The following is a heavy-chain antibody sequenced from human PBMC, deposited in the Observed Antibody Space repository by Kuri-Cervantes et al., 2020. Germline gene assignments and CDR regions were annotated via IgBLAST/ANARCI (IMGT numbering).Heavy chain of an antibody. Sequence: GGSLRLSCAASGFIFSDYWMHWVRQAPGKGLEWVSYISSNSQTIFYADSVKGRFTISRDNARDSLYLQMNSLRAEDTAVYYCARWGDTAMVREYYFDYWGQGTLVTVSS. V-gene: IGHV3-48*01. D-gene: IGHD5-18*01. CDR1: GFIFSDYW. CDR3: ARWGDTAMVREYYFDY. CDR2: ISSNSQTI. J-gene: IGHJ4*02.